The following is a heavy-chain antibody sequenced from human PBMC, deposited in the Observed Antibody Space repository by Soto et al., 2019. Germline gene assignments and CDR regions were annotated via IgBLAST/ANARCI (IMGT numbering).Heavy chain of an antibody. V-gene: IGHV3-7*03. CDR1: GFTFSIYW. J-gene: IGHJ6*01. CDR3: ARGIGVDV. Sequence: CSLRLSCAASGFTFSIYWMSWVRQAPGKGLEWVANIKQDGSERYYVDSVKGRFTISRDNAKDSLYLQMNSLRAEDTAVYYCARGIGVDVWGQGTTVTVSS. D-gene: IGHD3-10*01. CDR2: IKQDGSER.